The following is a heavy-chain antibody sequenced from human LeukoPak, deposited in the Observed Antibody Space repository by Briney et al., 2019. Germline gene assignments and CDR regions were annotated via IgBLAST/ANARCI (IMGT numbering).Heavy chain of an antibody. D-gene: IGHD5-12*01. V-gene: IGHV1-2*02. CDR2: INPNSGGT. J-gene: IGHJ4*02. CDR3: ARVYSGYENFDY. Sequence: ASVKVSCKASGGTFSSYAISWVRQAPGQGLEWMGWINPNSGGTNYPQKFQGRVTMTRDTSISTAYMELSSLRSDDTAVYYCARVYSGYENFDYWGQGTLVTVSS. CDR1: GGTFSSYA.